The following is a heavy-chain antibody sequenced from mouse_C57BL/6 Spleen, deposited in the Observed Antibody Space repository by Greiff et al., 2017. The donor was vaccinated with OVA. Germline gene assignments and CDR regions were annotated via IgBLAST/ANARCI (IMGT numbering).Heavy chain of an antibody. CDR1: GYTFTSYW. Sequence: VQLQQPGAELVKPGASVKLSCKASGYTFTSYWMQWVKQRPGQGLEWIGEIDPSDSYTNYNQKFKGKATLTVDTSSSTAYLQLSRLTSEDSAVYYCARRDAQRAMDYWGQGTSVTVSS. J-gene: IGHJ4*01. CDR2: IDPSDSYT. D-gene: IGHD3-3*01. V-gene: IGHV1-50*01. CDR3: ARRDAQRAMDY.